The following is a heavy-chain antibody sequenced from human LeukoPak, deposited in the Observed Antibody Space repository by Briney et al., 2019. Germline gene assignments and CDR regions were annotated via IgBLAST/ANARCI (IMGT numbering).Heavy chain of an antibody. J-gene: IGHJ4*02. D-gene: IGHD1-26*01. Sequence: SVKVSCKASGGTFSSYAISWVRQAPGQGLEWMGGIIPIFGTANYAQKFQGRVTITADESTSTAYMELSSLRSDDTAVYYCATGIVGATPFDYWGQGTLVTVSS. CDR1: GGTFSSYA. CDR3: ATGIVGATPFDY. CDR2: IIPIFGTA. V-gene: IGHV1-69*13.